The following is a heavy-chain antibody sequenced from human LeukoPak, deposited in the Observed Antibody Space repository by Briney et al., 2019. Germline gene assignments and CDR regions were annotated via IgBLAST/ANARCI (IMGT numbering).Heavy chain of an antibody. CDR2: IYYSGST. V-gene: IGHV4-39*07. Sequence: PSETLSLTCTVSGGSISSSSYYWGWIRQPPGKGLEWTGSIYYSGSTYYNPSLKSRVTISVDTSKNQFSLKLSSVTAADTAVYYCAREGLPRITIFGVVNPYAEYFQHWGQGTLVTVSS. J-gene: IGHJ1*01. CDR3: AREGLPRITIFGVVNPYAEYFQH. D-gene: IGHD3-3*01. CDR1: GGSISSSSYY.